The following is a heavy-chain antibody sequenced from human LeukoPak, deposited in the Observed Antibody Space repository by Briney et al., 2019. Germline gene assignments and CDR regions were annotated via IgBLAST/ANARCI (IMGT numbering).Heavy chain of an antibody. CDR1: GGSFSGYY. CDR3: AWGYCSGGSCKPLDY. J-gene: IGHJ4*02. Sequence: PSETLSLTCAVYGGSFSGYYWSWIRQPPGKGLEWIGEINHSGSTNYNPSLKSRVTISVDTPKNQFSLKLSSVTAADTAVYYCAWGYCSGGSCKPLDYWGQGTLVTVSS. V-gene: IGHV4-34*01. CDR2: INHSGST. D-gene: IGHD2-15*01.